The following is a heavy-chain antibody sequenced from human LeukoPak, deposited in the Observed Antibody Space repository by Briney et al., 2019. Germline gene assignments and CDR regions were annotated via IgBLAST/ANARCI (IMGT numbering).Heavy chain of an antibody. Sequence: GRSLRLSCAAPGFTFSSYGMHWVRQAPGKGLEWVAVIWYDGSNKYYADSVKGRFTISRDNSKNTLYLQTNSLRAEDTAVYYCAKDRAAGTYYFDYWGQGTLVTVSS. CDR1: GFTFSSYG. J-gene: IGHJ4*02. V-gene: IGHV3-33*06. CDR3: AKDRAAGTYYFDY. D-gene: IGHD6-13*01. CDR2: IWYDGSNK.